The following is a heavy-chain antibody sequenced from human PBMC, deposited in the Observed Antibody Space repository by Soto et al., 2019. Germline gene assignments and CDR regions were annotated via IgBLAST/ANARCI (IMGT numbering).Heavy chain of an antibody. CDR1: GGSITGYY. CDR2: IYYSGNT. V-gene: IGHV4-59*07. D-gene: IGHD4-17*01. CDR3: ARRGYGDYDHSFDY. J-gene: IGHJ4*02. Sequence: QVQLQESGPGLVKPSDTLSLTCSVSGGSITGYYWSWIRQPPGKGLEFIGYIYYSGNTNYNPSLKSRITISLDTSKNQFSLKLRSVAPADTAVYYCARRGYGDYDHSFDYWGQGTLVTVSS.